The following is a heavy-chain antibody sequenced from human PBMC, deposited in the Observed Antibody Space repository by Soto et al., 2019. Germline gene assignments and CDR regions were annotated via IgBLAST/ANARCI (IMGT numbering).Heavy chain of an antibody. D-gene: IGHD3-3*01. V-gene: IGHV3-53*01. CDR1: GFTVSSNY. Sequence: PGGSLRLSCAASGFTVSSNYMSWVRQAPGKGLEWVSVIYSGGSTYYADSVKGRFTISRDNSKNTLYLQINSLRAEDTAVYYCASWSPRDFWSGYFDDYYYGMDVWGQGTTVTVSS. CDR2: IYSGGST. J-gene: IGHJ6*02. CDR3: ASWSPRDFWSGYFDDYYYGMDV.